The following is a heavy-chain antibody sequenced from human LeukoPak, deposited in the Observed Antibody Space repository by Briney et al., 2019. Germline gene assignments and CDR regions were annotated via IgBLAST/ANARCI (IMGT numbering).Heavy chain of an antibody. CDR2: ISSSGSTI. V-gene: IGHV3-11*04. CDR3: ATYSSLNRREFQY. Sequence: PGGSLRPSCAASGFTFSDYYMSWIRQAPGKGLEWVSYISSSGSTIYYADSVKGRFTISRDNSKNTLYLQMNSLRAEDTAVYYCATYSSLNRREFQYWGQGTLLTVSS. J-gene: IGHJ1*01. D-gene: IGHD3-22*01. CDR1: GFTFSDYY.